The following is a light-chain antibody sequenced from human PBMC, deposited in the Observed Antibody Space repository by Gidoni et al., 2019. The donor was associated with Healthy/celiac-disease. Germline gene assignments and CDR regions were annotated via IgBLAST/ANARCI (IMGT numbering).Light chain of an antibody. CDR3: QQRSNWPIT. CDR1: QSVSSY. V-gene: IGKV3-11*01. CDR2: DAS. Sequence: EIVLTQSPATLSLSPGERATLSCRARQSVSSYLACYQQKPGQAPRLLIYDASNRATGIPARFSGSGYGTDFTLTISSLEPEDFAVYYCQQRSNWPITFGQGTRLEIK. J-gene: IGKJ5*01.